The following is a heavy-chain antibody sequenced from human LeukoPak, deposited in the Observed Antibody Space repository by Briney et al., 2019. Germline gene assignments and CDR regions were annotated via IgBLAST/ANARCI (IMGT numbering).Heavy chain of an antibody. J-gene: IGHJ4*02. CDR2: IWYDGSNK. CDR3: VGIAAAGPAD. Sequence: GGSLRLSCAASGFTFSSYGMHWVRQAPGKGLEWVAVIWYDGSNKYYADSVKGRFTISRDNSMNTLYLQMNSLRAEDTAVYYCVGIAAAGPADWGQGTLVTVSS. CDR1: GFTFSSYG. V-gene: IGHV3-33*01. D-gene: IGHD6-13*01.